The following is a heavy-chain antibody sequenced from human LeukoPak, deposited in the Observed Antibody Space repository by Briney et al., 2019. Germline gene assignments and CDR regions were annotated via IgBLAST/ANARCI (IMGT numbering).Heavy chain of an antibody. D-gene: IGHD6-13*01. CDR3: ARAFSSGWYENFQH. CDR2: IYSSGNT. V-gene: IGHV4-4*07. Sequence: SETLSLTCTVSGDFISNHYWNWIRQPAGKGLEWIGRIYSSGNTNYKSSLESRVTMSIDTSKNQVSLKLTSVTAADTAVYYCARAFSSGWYENFQHWGQGTLVTVSS. CDR1: GDFISNHY. J-gene: IGHJ1*01.